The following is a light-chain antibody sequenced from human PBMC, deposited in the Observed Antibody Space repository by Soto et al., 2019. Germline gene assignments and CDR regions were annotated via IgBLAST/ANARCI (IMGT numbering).Light chain of an antibody. CDR3: CSYAGGYTYV. V-gene: IGLV2-11*01. J-gene: IGLJ1*01. CDR2: DVT. CDR1: SGDVGGYNS. Sequence: QSALTQPRSVSGSPGQSVTISCTGTSGDVGGYNSVSWYRHHPGKAPKLMIYDVTKRPSGVPDRFSGSRSGNTASLTISGLQAEDEADYYCCSYAGGYTYVFGTGTKVTVL.